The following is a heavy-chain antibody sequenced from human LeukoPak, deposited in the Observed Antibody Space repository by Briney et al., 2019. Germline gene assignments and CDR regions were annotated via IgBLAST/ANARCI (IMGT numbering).Heavy chain of an antibody. CDR1: GYTFTTYG. CDR2: ISTYDDNI. J-gene: IGHJ4*02. D-gene: IGHD3-9*01. CDR3: ARETYSNILTGTDY. V-gene: IGHV1-18*01. Sequence: EASVKVSCKASGYTFTTYGLSWARQAPGQGLEWLGWISTYDDNIKYAQSLQGRLTLTIDTSTSTAYMELRSLTSDDTAVYYCARETYSNILTGTDYWGPGTLVTVSS.